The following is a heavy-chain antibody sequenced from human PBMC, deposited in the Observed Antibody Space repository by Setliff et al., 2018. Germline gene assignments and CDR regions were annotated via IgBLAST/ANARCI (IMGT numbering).Heavy chain of an antibody. CDR2: IRHDESDI. V-gene: IGHV3-30*02. J-gene: IGHJ1*01. Sequence: PGGSLRLSCAASGFTFNKYDMHWVRQAPGKGLEWVAFIRHDESDIYYTNSVKGRFTVSRDNSKNTLYLQMNILRPEDTALYYCVRDSSADYYDNDYFKYWGQGALVTVSS. CDR1: GFTFNKYD. D-gene: IGHD2-21*02. CDR3: VRDSSADYYDNDYFKY.